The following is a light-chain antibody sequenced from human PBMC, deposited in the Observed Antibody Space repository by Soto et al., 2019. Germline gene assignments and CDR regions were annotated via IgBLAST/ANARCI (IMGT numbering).Light chain of an antibody. V-gene: IGKV1-5*01. CDR1: QSISTC. CDR3: QQNSRSLQT. J-gene: IGKJ1*01. Sequence: DIEMTQSPSALSASAGDRVTITCRASQSISTCLAWYQQKPGQAPKLLIDDAYNLAIGVPSRFSGSGSGTEFTLTILRLQHYDLATCHYQQNSRSLQTFGQGTKVEIK. CDR2: DAY.